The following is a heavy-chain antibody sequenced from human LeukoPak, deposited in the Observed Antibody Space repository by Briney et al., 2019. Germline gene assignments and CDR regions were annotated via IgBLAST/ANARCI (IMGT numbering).Heavy chain of an antibody. CDR2: INPSGGST. V-gene: IGHV1-46*01. D-gene: IGHD2-8*01. CDR3: AREDVVLVDAVRYYYYGMDV. CDR1: GYNFISYY. J-gene: IGHJ6*02. Sequence: ASVKVSCKASGYNFISYYMHWVRQAPGQGLEWMGIINPSGGSTSYAQKFQDRVTMTRDTSTSTVYMELSSLKSEDTAVYYCAREDVVLVDAVRYYYYGMDVWGQGTTVTISS.